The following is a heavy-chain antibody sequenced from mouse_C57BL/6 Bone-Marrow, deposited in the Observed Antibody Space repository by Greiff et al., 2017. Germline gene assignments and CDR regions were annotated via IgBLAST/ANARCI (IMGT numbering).Heavy chain of an antibody. V-gene: IGHV5-6*01. CDR2: ISSGGSYT. Sequence: EVQVVESGGDLVKPGGSLKLSCAASGFTFSSYGMSWVRQTSDKRLEWVATISSGGSYTYYPDSVKGRFTISRDNAKNTLYLQMSSLKSEDTAMYYCARLDSSGYFDYWGQGTTLTVSS. J-gene: IGHJ2*01. CDR1: GFTFSSYG. D-gene: IGHD3-2*02. CDR3: ARLDSSGYFDY.